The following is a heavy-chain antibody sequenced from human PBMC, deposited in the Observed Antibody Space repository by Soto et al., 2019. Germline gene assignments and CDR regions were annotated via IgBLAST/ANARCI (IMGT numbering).Heavy chain of an antibody. V-gene: IGHV4-30-4*01. D-gene: IGHD1-26*01. Sequence: PSQTLSLTCPVSYGSISSGDYYWSFIHQPPGKGLEWIGYIYYSGSTYYNPSLKSRVTISVDTSKNQFSLKLSSVTAADTAVYYCAREGGIVGATTVDYWGQGTLVTVSS. CDR1: YGSISSGDYY. CDR3: AREGGIVGATTVDY. CDR2: IYYSGST. J-gene: IGHJ4*02.